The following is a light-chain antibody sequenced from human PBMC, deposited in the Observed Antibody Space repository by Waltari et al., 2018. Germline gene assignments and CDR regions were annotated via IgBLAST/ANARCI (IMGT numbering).Light chain of an antibody. J-gene: IGLJ3*02. V-gene: IGLV1-40*01. CDR3: QSYDTSLSVV. CDR1: GSNIGAGYD. CDR2: GST. Sequence: QSVLTHPPSVSGAPGQRVTISCTGSGSNIGAGYDVHWYHQVPRTAPKLLIYGSTSRPLGVPDRFFGSTSGTSASLTITGLQVEDEGDYYCQSYDTSLSVVFGGGTKLTVL.